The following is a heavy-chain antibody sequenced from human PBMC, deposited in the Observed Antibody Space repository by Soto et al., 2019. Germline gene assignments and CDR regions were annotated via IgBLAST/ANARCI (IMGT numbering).Heavy chain of an antibody. CDR3: ARDGSVVVVADRYGFDY. J-gene: IGHJ4*02. Sequence: QVQLVQSGAEVKKPGASVKVSCKASGYTFTSYGISWVRQAPGQGLEWMGWISAYNGNTNYAQKLQGRVTMTTDTSTSTDYMKLRSLRSDDTAVYYCARDGSVVVVADRYGFDYWGQGTLVTVSS. V-gene: IGHV1-18*01. CDR1: GYTFTSYG. D-gene: IGHD2-15*01. CDR2: ISAYNGNT.